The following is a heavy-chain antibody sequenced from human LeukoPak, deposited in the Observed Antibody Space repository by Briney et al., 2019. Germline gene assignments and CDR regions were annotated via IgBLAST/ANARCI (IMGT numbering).Heavy chain of an antibody. D-gene: IGHD3-22*01. V-gene: IGHV1-69*01. CDR2: IIPIFGTA. Sequence: SVKVSCKASGGTFSSYSISWVRQAPGQGLEWMGGIIPIFGTANYAQKFQGRVTITADESTSTAYMELSSLRSEDTAVYYCATDSTGWLLPDYWGQGTLVTVSS. CDR1: GGTFSSYS. J-gene: IGHJ4*02. CDR3: ATDSTGWLLPDY.